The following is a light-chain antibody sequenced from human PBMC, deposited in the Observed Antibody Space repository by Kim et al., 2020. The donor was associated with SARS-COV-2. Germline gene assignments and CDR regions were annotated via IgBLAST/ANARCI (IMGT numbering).Light chain of an antibody. J-gene: IGKJ1*01. CDR2: DAS. CDR3: QQYHTYSRT. V-gene: IGKV1-5*01. CDR1: QSISSL. Sequence: GDRVTITCRASQSISSLLAWYQQRPGKAPELLIYDASSLQSGVPSRVSGSGSGTEFTLTISSLQPDDSATYYCQQYHTYSRTFGQGTKVDIK.